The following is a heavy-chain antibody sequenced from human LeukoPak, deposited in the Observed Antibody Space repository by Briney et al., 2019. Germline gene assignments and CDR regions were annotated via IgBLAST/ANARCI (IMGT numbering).Heavy chain of an antibody. CDR2: ISSNGGST. V-gene: IGHV3-64*01. CDR3: ARDPYSSDYFDY. CDR1: GFTFSSYA. D-gene: IGHD6-25*01. Sequence: GGSLRLSCAASGFTFSSYAMHWVRQAPGKGLEYVSAISSNGGSTYYANSVKGRFTISRDNSKNTLYLQMGSLRAEDTAVYYCARDPYSSDYFDYWGQGTLVTVSS. J-gene: IGHJ4*02.